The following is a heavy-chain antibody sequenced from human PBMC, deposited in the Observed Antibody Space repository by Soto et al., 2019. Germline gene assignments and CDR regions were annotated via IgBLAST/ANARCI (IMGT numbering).Heavy chain of an antibody. CDR3: ARDLYYSSGRYFDHDAFDI. D-gene: IGHD6-19*01. CDR1: GYNFTSYG. CDR2: ISPHNDRT. Sequence: QVQLVQSGADVKKPGASVKVSCKASGYNFTSYGISWVRQAPGQGLEWMGWISPHNDRTKYARRFHDRVTMTTETPPSTVYMELGSLRSDDTAVYYCARDLYYSSGRYFDHDAFDIWGQGTVVTVSS. V-gene: IGHV1-18*01. J-gene: IGHJ3*02.